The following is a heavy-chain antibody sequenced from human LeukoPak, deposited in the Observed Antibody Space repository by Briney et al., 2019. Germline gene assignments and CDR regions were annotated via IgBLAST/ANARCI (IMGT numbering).Heavy chain of an antibody. CDR3: ARRYDSGSTIDQ. V-gene: IGHV5-10-1*01. J-gene: IGHJ4*02. Sequence: GESLRISCKASGNRFTNYWISGVREMPGKGLEWMGRIDPSDSYTNYSPSFQGHVTISVDKSISTAYLQWSSLKASDTAMYYCARRYDSGSTIDQWGQGTLVTVSS. CDR1: GNRFTNYW. CDR2: IDPSDSYT. D-gene: IGHD3-10*01.